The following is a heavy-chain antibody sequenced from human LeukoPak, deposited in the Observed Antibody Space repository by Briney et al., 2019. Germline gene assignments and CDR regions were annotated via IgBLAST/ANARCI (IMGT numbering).Heavy chain of an antibody. V-gene: IGHV3-64*01. D-gene: IGHD5-24*01. CDR3: ARDGYNSGAFDI. CDR2: ISSNGGST. Sequence: VSAISSNGGSTYYANSVKGRFTISRDNSKNTLYLQMGILRAEDMAVYYCARDGYNSGAFDIWGQGTMVTVSS. J-gene: IGHJ3*02.